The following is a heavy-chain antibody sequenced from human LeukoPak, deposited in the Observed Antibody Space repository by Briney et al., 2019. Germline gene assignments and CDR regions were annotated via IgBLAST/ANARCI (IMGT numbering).Heavy chain of an antibody. Sequence: GGSLRLSCAASGFTFSSYAMSWVRQAPGKGLEWVSAISGSGGSTYYADSVKGRFTISRDNSKNTLYLQMNSLRAEDTAVYYCARARGWYRGEFDYWGQGTLVTVSS. D-gene: IGHD6-19*01. CDR3: ARARGWYRGEFDY. V-gene: IGHV3-23*01. CDR2: ISGSGGST. J-gene: IGHJ4*02. CDR1: GFTFSSYA.